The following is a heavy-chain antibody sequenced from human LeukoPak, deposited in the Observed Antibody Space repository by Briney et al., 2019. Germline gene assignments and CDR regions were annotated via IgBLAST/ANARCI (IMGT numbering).Heavy chain of an antibody. D-gene: IGHD6-19*01. CDR2: INAGNGNT. V-gene: IGHV1-3*01. Sequence: ASVKVSCKASGYTFTSYAMHWVRQAPGQRLEWMGWINAGNGNTKYSQKFQGRVTITRDASASTAYMELSSLRSEDTAVYYCAREEYSSGWYGTFDYWGQGTLVTVSS. CDR1: GYTFTSYA. J-gene: IGHJ4*02. CDR3: AREEYSSGWYGTFDY.